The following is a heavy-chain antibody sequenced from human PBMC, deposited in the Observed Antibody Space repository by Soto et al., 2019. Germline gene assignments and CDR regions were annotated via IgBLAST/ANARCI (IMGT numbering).Heavy chain of an antibody. Sequence: QVQLVQSGAEVKKPGASVKVSCKASGYTFTSYAMHWVRQAPGQRLEWMGWINAGNGNTKYSQKFQGRVTITRDTSAATAYVELSGLRPGARAVYYCARNFLSHPWAQGPRFTFSS. CDR3: ARNFLSHP. CDR1: GYTFTSYA. J-gene: IGHJ5*02. CDR2: INAGNGNT. D-gene: IGHD1-7*01. V-gene: IGHV1-3*01.